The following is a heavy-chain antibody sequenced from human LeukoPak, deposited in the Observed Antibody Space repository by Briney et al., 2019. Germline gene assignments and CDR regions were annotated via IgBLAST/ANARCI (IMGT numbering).Heavy chain of an antibody. Sequence: SGGSLRLSCAASGFTFSNAWMSWVRQAPGKGLEWVGRIKSKSDGGTTDYAAPVKGRFTISRDDSKKTLYLQMNSLKSEDTAVYYCATEGRFWLRFDYWGPGTLVTVSS. D-gene: IGHD5-12*01. CDR2: IKSKSDGGTT. V-gene: IGHV3-15*01. J-gene: IGHJ4*02. CDR3: ATEGRFWLRFDY. CDR1: GFTFSNAW.